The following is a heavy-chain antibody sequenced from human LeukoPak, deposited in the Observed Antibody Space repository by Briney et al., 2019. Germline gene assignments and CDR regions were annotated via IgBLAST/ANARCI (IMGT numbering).Heavy chain of an antibody. CDR3: ARGGGVVVPADYYYYYGMDV. J-gene: IGHJ6*02. D-gene: IGHD2-2*01. V-gene: IGHV1-69*01. CDR2: IIPIFGTA. CDR1: GGTFSSYA. Sequence: SVKVSCKASGGTFSSYAISWVRQAPGQGLEWMGGIIPIFGTANYAQKFQGRVTITADESTSTAYMELSSLRSEDTAVYYCARGGGVVVPADYYYYYGMDVWGQGTTVTVSS.